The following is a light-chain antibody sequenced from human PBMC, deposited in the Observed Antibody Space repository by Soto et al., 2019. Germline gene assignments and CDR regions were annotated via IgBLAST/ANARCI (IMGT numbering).Light chain of an antibody. J-gene: IGKJ1*01. CDR3: QQYNSYPWT. CDR2: KAS. Sequence: DIQMTQSPSTLSASVGDRVTITCRASQSISSWLAWYQQKPGKAPKLLIYKASSLESGGPSRFSGSGYGTEFTLTISSLQPDDVATYYCQQYNSYPWTFGQGTKVEIK. CDR1: QSISSW. V-gene: IGKV1-5*03.